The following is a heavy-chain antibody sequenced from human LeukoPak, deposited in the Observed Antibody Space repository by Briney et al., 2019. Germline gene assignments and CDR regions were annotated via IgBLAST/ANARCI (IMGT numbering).Heavy chain of an antibody. J-gene: IGHJ4*02. CDR1: GFTFSGSA. Sequence: GGSLRLSCAASGFTFSGSAMHWVRQASGKGLEWVGRVRSKANSYATAYAASVKGRLTISRDDSKNTAYLQMNSLKTEDTAVYYCTRTYSGTYYDYWGQGTLVTVSS. D-gene: IGHD1-26*01. CDR3: TRTYSGTYYDY. CDR2: VRSKANSYAT. V-gene: IGHV3-73*01.